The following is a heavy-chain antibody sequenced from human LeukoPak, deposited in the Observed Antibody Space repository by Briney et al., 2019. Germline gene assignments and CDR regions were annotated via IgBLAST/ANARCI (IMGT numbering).Heavy chain of an antibody. CDR3: ARTYRRGTAAAGQGY. Sequence: ASVKVTCKASGYTFTGYYMHWGRQAPGQGLEWMGWINPNSGGTNYAQKFQGRVTMTRDTSISTAYMELSRLRSDDTAVYYCARTYRRGTAAAGQGYWGQGTLVTVSS. CDR2: INPNSGGT. D-gene: IGHD6-13*01. J-gene: IGHJ4*02. V-gene: IGHV1-2*02. CDR1: GYTFTGYY.